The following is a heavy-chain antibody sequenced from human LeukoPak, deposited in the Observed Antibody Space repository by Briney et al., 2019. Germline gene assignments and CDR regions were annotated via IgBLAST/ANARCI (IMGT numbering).Heavy chain of an antibody. Sequence: PSETLSLTCTVSGGSVSSGGYYWSWIRQPPGKGLEWIGRIYTSGSTNYNPSLKSRVTISVDTSKNQFSLKLSSVTAADTAVYYCARGARVPAAADAFDIWGQGTMVTVSS. CDR1: GGSVSSGGYY. D-gene: IGHD2-2*01. CDR3: ARGARVPAAADAFDI. V-gene: IGHV4-61*02. CDR2: IYTSGST. J-gene: IGHJ3*02.